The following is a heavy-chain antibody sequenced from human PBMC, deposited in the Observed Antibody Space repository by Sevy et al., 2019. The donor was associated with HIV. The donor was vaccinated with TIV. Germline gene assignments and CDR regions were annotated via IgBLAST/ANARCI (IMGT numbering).Heavy chain of an antibody. CDR2: IKQDGSEK. CDR3: AKRYCSTITCYDDDFWNPYYFYGLDV. V-gene: IGHV3-7*03. CDR1: GFTFSSYW. Sequence: GSLRLSCAASGFTFSSYWMSWVRQAPGKGLEWVANIKQDGSEKYYVDSVKGRFTISRDNAKNSLYLQMNSLGAEDTAIYYCAKRYCSTITCYDDDFWNPYYFYGLDVWGQGISVTVSS. D-gene: IGHD2-2*01. J-gene: IGHJ6*02.